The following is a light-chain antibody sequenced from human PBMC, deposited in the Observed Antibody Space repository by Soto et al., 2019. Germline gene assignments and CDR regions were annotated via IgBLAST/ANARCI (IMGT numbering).Light chain of an antibody. Sequence: DIPMTQSPSTLSASVGDRVSITCRASQSISSWLAWYQEKPGKAPKLLIYDASSLQSGVPSRFSGSESGAEFTLTISGLQPDDFATYYCQQYKNYPFTFVPGTKV. J-gene: IGKJ3*01. CDR1: QSISSW. CDR3: QQYKNYPFT. CDR2: DAS. V-gene: IGKV1-5*01.